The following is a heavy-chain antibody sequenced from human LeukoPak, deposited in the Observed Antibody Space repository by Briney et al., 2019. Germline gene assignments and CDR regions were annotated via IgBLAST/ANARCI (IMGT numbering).Heavy chain of an antibody. CDR2: ISSSSSTI. D-gene: IGHD3-3*01. J-gene: IGHJ4*02. CDR3: ATEPTDFWSGYFTDYHYFDY. CDR1: GFTFSSYS. V-gene: IGHV3-48*01. Sequence: GGSLRLSCAASGFTFSSYSMNWVRQAPGKGLEWVSYISSSSSTIYYADSVKGRFTISRDNAKNSLYLQMNSLRAEDTAVYYCATEPTDFWSGYFTDYHYFDYWGQGTLVTVSS.